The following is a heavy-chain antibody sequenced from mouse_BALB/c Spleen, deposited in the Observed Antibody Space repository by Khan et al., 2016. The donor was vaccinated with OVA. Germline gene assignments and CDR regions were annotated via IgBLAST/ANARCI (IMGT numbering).Heavy chain of an antibody. CDR1: GFSLTTYG. V-gene: IGHV2-4-1*01. CDR3: ARNSYMYDFTY. CDR2: IWSGGNT. D-gene: IGHD2-14*01. Sequence: VQLQESGPGLLQPSQSLSITCTVSGFSLTTYGVHWVRQSPGKGLEWLGLIWSGGNTDYNAAFISRLSISKDKSKSQVFFKMNSLQADDTAIYYCARNSYMYDFTYWGQGTLVTVSA. J-gene: IGHJ3*01.